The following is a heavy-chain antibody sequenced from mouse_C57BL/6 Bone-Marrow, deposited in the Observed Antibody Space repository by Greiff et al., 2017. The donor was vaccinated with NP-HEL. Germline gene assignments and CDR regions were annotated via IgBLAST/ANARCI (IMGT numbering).Heavy chain of an antibody. CDR2: ISSGSSTI. D-gene: IGHD1-1*01. V-gene: IGHV5-17*01. CDR3: AKDYGSSPFAY. Sequence: VQLQQSGGGLVKPGGSLKLSCAASGFTFSDYGMHWVRQAPEKGLEWVAYISSGSSTIYYADTVKGRFTISRDNAKNTLFLQMTSLRSEDTAMYYCAKDYGSSPFAYWGQGTLVTVSA. J-gene: IGHJ3*01. CDR1: GFTFSDYG.